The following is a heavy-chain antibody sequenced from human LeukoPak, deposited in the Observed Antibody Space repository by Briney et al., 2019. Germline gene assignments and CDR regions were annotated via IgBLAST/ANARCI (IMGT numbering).Heavy chain of an antibody. Sequence: HPGGSLRLSCAASGFIFSGYWMTWVRQAPGKGLEWVASIKQDGSDQHYVDAVEGRFTISRDNAKNSLYLQMNNLRADDTAVYYCAKNIAAPGRDSYYLYGMDVWGQGTTGTVSS. D-gene: IGHD6-25*01. CDR3: AKNIAAPGRDSYYLYGMDV. J-gene: IGHJ6*02. V-gene: IGHV3-7*01. CDR2: IKQDGSDQ. CDR1: GFIFSGYW.